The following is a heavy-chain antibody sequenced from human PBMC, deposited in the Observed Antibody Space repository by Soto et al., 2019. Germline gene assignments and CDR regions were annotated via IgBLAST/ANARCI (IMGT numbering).Heavy chain of an antibody. CDR1: GDSVSSNSAA. Sequence: PSQTLSLTCAISGDSVSSNSAAWNWIMQSPSRGLEWLGRTYYRSKWYNDYAVSVKSRITINPDTSKNQFSLQLNSVTPEDTAVYYCARDRIVLVPAGIVGYCYYMAVWTKGTTVLVS. V-gene: IGHV6-1*01. D-gene: IGHD2-2*02. J-gene: IGHJ6*03. CDR2: TYYRSKWYN. CDR3: ARDRIVLVPAGIVGYCYYMAV.